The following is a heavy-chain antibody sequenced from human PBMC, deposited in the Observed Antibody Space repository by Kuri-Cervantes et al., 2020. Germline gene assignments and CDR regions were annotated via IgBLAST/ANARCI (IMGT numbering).Heavy chain of an antibody. J-gene: IGHJ6*02. Sequence: SLKISCAASGFTFDDYAMHWVRQAPGKGLEWVSGISWNSGSIGYADSVEGRFTISRDNAKNSLYLQMNSLRAEDTAVYYCAKDKDIVVVPAAIGAYYYYGMDVWGQGTTVTVSS. CDR2: ISWNSGSI. D-gene: IGHD2-2*01. V-gene: IGHV3-9*01. CDR1: GFTFDDYA. CDR3: AKDKDIVVVPAAIGAYYYYGMDV.